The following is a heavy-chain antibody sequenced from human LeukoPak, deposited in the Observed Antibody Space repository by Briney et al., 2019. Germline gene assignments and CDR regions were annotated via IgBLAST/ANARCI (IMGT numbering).Heavy chain of an antibody. V-gene: IGHV4-30-2*01. CDR2: MYHSGTT. Sequence: SETLSLTCAVSVGSISSGGYSWSWIRQPPGKGMEWIGYMYHSGTTHYHPSLKSRVTISVDRSKNQFSLKLSSVTAADTAVYYCVRGYYYDSSGYWVRAFDIWGQGTMVTVSS. CDR3: VRGYYYDSSGYWVRAFDI. J-gene: IGHJ3*02. CDR1: VGSISSGGYS. D-gene: IGHD3-22*01.